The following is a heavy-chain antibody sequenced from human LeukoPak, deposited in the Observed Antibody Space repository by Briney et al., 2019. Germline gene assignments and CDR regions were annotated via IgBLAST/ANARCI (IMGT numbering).Heavy chain of an antibody. V-gene: IGHV1-46*01. CDR2: INPSGGST. Sequence: ASVKVSCKAYGYTFTSYYMHWVRQAPGQGLEWMGIINPSGGSTSYAQKFQGRVTMTRDMSTSTVYMELSSLRSEDTAVYYCARASSGSYFPHYYYYYMDVWGKGTTVTVSS. J-gene: IGHJ6*03. D-gene: IGHD1-26*01. CDR1: GYTFTSYY. CDR3: ARASSGSYFPHYYYYYMDV.